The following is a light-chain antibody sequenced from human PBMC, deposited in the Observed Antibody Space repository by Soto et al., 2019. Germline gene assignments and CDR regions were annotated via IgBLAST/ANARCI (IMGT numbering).Light chain of an antibody. J-gene: IGKJ1*01. V-gene: IGKV3-15*01. CDR3: QQYSIWRT. CDR2: GAS. Sequence: EVVMTQSPGTLSLAPGGRVTLSCRASESVSTNLAWYQQKAGQAPRLLIYGASTRATGIPARFSGSGSGKEFTLTISGLQSEDFAVYYCQQYSIWRTFGQGTKVDI. CDR1: ESVSTN.